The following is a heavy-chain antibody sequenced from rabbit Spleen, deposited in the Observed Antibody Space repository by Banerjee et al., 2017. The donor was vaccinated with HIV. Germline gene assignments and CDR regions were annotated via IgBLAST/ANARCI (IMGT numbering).Heavy chain of an antibody. CDR2: IDPVFGIT. J-gene: IGHJ4*01. Sequence: QLKESGGGLVQPGGSLKLSCKASGFTLSSYYMNWVRQTPGKGLEWIGYIDPVFGITYYANWVNGRFSISRENAQNTVFLQMTSLTAADRATYFCARDLAGVIGWNFYLWGPGTLVTVS. CDR3: ARDLAGVIGWNFYL. V-gene: IGHV1S7*01. CDR1: GFTLSSYY. D-gene: IGHD4-1*01.